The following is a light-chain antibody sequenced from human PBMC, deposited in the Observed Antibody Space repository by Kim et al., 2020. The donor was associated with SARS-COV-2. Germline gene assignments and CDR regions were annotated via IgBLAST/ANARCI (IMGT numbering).Light chain of an antibody. Sequence: SVSPGQTAIISCSGDQLGHNFVSWFQQKPGQTPVLVIHEDNKRPSGIPGRFSGSNSGNTATLTISGTQAMDEADYYCQAWDSSTAAFGGGTKVTVL. J-gene: IGLJ2*01. CDR3: QAWDSSTAA. V-gene: IGLV3-1*01. CDR2: EDN. CDR1: QLGHNF.